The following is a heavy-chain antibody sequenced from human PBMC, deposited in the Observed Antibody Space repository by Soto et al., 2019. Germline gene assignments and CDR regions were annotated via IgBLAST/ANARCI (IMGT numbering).Heavy chain of an antibody. CDR3: AGDIMAVTFDY. J-gene: IGHJ4*02. CDR1: GFTFSSYA. CDR2: ISYNADNT. V-gene: IGHV3-23*01. D-gene: IGHD2-15*01. Sequence: EVQLLESGGGLVQPGGSLRLSCAASGFTFSSYAMYWVRQAPGKGLEWVSAISYNADNTYYADSVKGRFTISRDNSKNTLYLHMGSLRADDTAVYFCAGDIMAVTFDYWGQGTLVTVSS.